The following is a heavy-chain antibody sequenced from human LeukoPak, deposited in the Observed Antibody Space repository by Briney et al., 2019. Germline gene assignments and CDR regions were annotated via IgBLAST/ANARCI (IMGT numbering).Heavy chain of an antibody. Sequence: PGGSLRFSCAASGFTFSTYPMNWARLAPGKGLEWVSSISSGSGYIYYADSVKGRFTISRDNAKNSLYLQMNSLRAEDTAVYYCARGYGDYGKYYFDSWGQGTLVTVS. CDR1: GFTFSTYP. CDR3: ARGYGDYGKYYFDS. V-gene: IGHV3-21*01. CDR2: ISSGSGYI. D-gene: IGHD4-17*01. J-gene: IGHJ4*02.